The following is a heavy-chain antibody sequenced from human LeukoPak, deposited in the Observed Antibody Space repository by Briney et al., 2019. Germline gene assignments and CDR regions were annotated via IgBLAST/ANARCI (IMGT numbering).Heavy chain of an antibody. Sequence: PGGSLRLSCAASGFTFSSYAMSWVRQAPGKGLEWVSAISGSGGSTYYADSVKGRFTTSRDNSKNTLYLQMNSLRAEDTAVYYCAKWYCSSTSCYSYYYYYMDVWGKGTTVTVSS. CDR1: GFTFSSYA. J-gene: IGHJ6*03. CDR2: ISGSGGST. CDR3: AKWYCSSTSCYSYYYYYMDV. V-gene: IGHV3-23*01. D-gene: IGHD2-2*01.